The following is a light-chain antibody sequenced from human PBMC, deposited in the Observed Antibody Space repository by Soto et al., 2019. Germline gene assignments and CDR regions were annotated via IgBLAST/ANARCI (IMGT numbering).Light chain of an antibody. CDR1: QVIGNY. Sequence: DIQMTQSPSTRSGSVGARVTITCRASQVIGNYLAWYQQKPGKVPKLLIYGAYTLQSGVPSRFSGSGSGTDFTLTISSLQPEDVAIYYCQKYNSGLITFGQGTRLEI. J-gene: IGKJ5*01. V-gene: IGKV1-27*01. CDR2: GAY. CDR3: QKYNSGLIT.